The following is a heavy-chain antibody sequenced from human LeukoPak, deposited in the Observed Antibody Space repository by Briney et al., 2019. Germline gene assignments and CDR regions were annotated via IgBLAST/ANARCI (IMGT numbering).Heavy chain of an antibody. D-gene: IGHD4-17*01. CDR3: AGYGDYPGFDY. V-gene: IGHV3-30-3*01. CDR1: GFTFSTYA. CDR2: ISYDGSNK. Sequence: PGGSLRLSCAASGFTFSTYAMHWVRQAPGKGLEWVAVISYDGSNKYYADSVKGRFTISRDNSKNTLYLQMNSLRAEDTAVYYCAGYGDYPGFDYWGQGTLVTVSS. J-gene: IGHJ4*02.